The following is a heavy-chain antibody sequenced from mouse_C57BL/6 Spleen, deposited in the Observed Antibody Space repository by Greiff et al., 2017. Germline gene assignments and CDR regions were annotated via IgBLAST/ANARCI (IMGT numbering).Heavy chain of an antibody. Sequence: EVHLVESGGDLVKPGGSLKLSCAASGFTFSSYGMSWVRQTPDKRLEWVATISSGGSYTYYPDSVKGRFTISRDNAKNPLYLQMSSLKSEDTAMYYCAREGSSVFDYGGQGTTLTVSS. V-gene: IGHV5-6*01. CDR3: AREGSSVFDY. D-gene: IGHD1-1*01. CDR2: ISSGGSYT. CDR1: GFTFSSYG. J-gene: IGHJ2*01.